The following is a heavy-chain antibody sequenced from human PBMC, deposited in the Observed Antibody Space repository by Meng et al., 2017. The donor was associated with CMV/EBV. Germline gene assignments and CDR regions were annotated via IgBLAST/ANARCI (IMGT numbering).Heavy chain of an antibody. CDR3: ARMRGSRRAGRGGSMIDAILDKMVTEGYHFDY. D-gene: IGHD2-2*02. CDR2: VHSNKST. V-gene: IGHV4-61*05. Sequence: GSLRLSCTVSGGSISSSSYYWGWIRQPPGKGLEWIGYVHSNKSTKYNPALKSRVDISLDTSKNQFSLKLTSVTAADTAVYYCARMRGSRRAGRGGSMIDAILDKMVTEGYHFDYWGQGMPVTVSS. CDR1: GGSISSSSYY. J-gene: IGHJ4*02.